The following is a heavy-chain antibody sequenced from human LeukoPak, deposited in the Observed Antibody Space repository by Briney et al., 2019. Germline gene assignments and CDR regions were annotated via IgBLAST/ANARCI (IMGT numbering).Heavy chain of an antibody. Sequence: GGSLRLSCAASGFTFSSYAMHWVRQAPGKGLEYVSAISSNGGSTYYANSVKGRFTISRDNSKNTLYLQMGSLRAEDMAVYYCARGRGYSGYDFSDYWGQGTLVTVSS. V-gene: IGHV3-64*01. D-gene: IGHD5-12*01. CDR1: GFTFSSYA. CDR3: ARGRGYSGYDFSDY. CDR2: ISSNGGST. J-gene: IGHJ4*02.